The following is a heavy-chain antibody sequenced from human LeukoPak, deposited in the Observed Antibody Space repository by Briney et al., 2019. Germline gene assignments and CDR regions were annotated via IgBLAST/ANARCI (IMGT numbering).Heavy chain of an antibody. CDR1: GFTVSSNY. V-gene: IGHV3-66*04. D-gene: IGHD3-3*01. CDR2: IYSGGST. CDR3: ARQYYDFWSGSYYFDY. J-gene: IGHJ4*02. Sequence: PGGSLRLSCAASGFTVSSNYMSWVRRAPGKGLEWVSVIYSGGSTYYADSVKGRFTISRDNSKNTLYLQMNSLRAEDTAVYYCARQYYDFWSGSYYFDYWGQGTLVTVSS.